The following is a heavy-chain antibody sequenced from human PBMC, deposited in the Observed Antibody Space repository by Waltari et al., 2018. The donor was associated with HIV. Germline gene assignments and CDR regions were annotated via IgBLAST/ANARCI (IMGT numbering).Heavy chain of an antibody. CDR3: ATDFSGMVRAYSYYSLDV. V-gene: IGHV1-24*01. Sequence: QVQLVQSGAEVKKPGASVKVSCKVSGHTRSELSMHWVRQVPGKGLEWMGNFDPEDDETIYAQKFQGRVTMTEDTSSDTAYMELSSLTSGDTAVYYCATDFSGMVRAYSYYSLDVWGQGTTVTVSS. D-gene: IGHD3-10*01. J-gene: IGHJ6*02. CDR1: GHTRSELS. CDR2: FDPEDDET.